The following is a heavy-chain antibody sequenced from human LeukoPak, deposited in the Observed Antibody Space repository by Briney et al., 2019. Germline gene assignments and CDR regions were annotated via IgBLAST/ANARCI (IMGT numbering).Heavy chain of an antibody. J-gene: IGHJ4*02. CDR3: ARHDGPRITMVRGARGGFDY. V-gene: IGHV4-59*08. CDR2: IYYSGST. CDR1: GGSISSYY. Sequence: SETLSLTCTVSGGSISSYYWSWIRQPPGKGLEWIGYIYYSGSTNYNPSLKSRVTISVDTSKNQFSLKLSSVTAADTAVHYCARHDGPRITMVRGARGGFDYWGQGTLVTVSS. D-gene: IGHD3-10*01.